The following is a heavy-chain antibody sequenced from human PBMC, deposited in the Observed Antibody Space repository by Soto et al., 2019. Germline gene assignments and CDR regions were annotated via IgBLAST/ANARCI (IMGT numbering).Heavy chain of an antibody. V-gene: IGHV3-30*03. D-gene: IGHD3-22*01. CDR3: ASGAVGSGYYPMPFDY. CDR2: ISYDGSNK. J-gene: IGHJ4*02. Sequence: GGSLRLSCAASGFTFSSYGMHWVRQAPGKGLEWVAVISYDGSNKYYADSVKGRFTISRDNSKNTLYLQMNSLRAEDTAVYYCASGAVGSGYYPMPFDYWGQGTLVTVS. CDR1: GFTFSSYG.